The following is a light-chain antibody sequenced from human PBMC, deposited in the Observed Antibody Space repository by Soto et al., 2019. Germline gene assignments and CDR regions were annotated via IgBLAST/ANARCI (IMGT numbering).Light chain of an antibody. Sequence: EIVLTQSPGTLSLSPGERATLSCRASQSVSSSYLAWYQQKPGQAPRLLIYGVSSRATGIPDRFSGSESRTDFSLTISRLEPEDFAVYYCQHSVTSRFTFGPGTKVEI. CDR1: QSVSSSY. J-gene: IGKJ3*01. V-gene: IGKV3-20*01. CDR3: QHSVTSRFT. CDR2: GVS.